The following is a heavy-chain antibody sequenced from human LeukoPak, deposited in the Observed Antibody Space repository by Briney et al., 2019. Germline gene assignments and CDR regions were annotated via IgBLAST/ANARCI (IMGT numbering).Heavy chain of an antibody. V-gene: IGHV4-38-2*02. D-gene: IGHD3-10*02. CDR2: FFQLQTVLT. J-gene: IGHJ4*02. Sequence: SDTLSLTCTVSGSSITSTHYWAWFRQPPGNGLEWIAAFFQLQTVLTFNNPSLESPVTMSLDTSQNQFSLNLTSVTAADTALYFCVRVLNVPKLIDSWGQGTLVTVSS. CDR1: GSSITSTHY. CDR3: VRVLNVPKLIDS.